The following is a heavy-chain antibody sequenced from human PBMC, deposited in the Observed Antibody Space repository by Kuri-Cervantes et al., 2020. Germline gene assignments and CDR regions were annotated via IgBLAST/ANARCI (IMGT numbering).Heavy chain of an antibody. CDR3: AKELNYYDSSGYGPV. Sequence: GGSLRLSCAASGFTFSSYGMHWVRQAPGKGLEWVAVISYDGSNKYYADSVKGRFTISRDNSKNTLYLQMNSLRAEDTAVYYCAKELNYYDSSGYGPVWGQGTPVTVSS. V-gene: IGHV3-30*18. CDR1: GFTFSSYG. CDR2: ISYDGSNK. D-gene: IGHD3-22*01. J-gene: IGHJ4*02.